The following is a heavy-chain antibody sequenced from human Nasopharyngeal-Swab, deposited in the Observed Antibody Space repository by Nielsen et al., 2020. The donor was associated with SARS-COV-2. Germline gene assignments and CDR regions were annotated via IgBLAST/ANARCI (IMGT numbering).Heavy chain of an antibody. CDR2: ISWNSGYI. J-gene: IGHJ4*02. CDR3: AKDERYYGSGAHISGLDY. CDR1: GFNFHAYA. V-gene: IGHV3-9*01. D-gene: IGHD3-10*01. Sequence: SLKISCAASGFNFHAYAIHWVRQAPGKGLEWVSGISWNSGYIGYADSVKGRFTISRDNGKNSLYLQMNSLRAEDTAFYYCAKDERYYGSGAHISGLDYWGLGTLVTVSS.